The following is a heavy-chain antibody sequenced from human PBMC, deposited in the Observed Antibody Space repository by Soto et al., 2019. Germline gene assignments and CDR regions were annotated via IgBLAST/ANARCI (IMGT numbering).Heavy chain of an antibody. Sequence: QVQLVQSGAEVKKPGSSVKVSCKASGGTFSSYAISWVRQAPGQGLEWMGGIIPIFVTANYAQKFQGRVTITADKSTSTAYMELSSLRSEDTAVYYCARDDRYCSGGSCSPRGYYYYGMDVWGQGTTVTVSS. D-gene: IGHD2-15*01. J-gene: IGHJ6*02. CDR2: IIPIFVTA. V-gene: IGHV1-69*06. CDR3: ARDDRYCSGGSCSPRGYYYYGMDV. CDR1: GGTFSSYA.